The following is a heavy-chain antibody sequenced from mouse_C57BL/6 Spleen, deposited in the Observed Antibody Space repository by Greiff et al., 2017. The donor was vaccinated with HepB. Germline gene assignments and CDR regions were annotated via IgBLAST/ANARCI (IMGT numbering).Heavy chain of an antibody. V-gene: IGHV1-55*01. D-gene: IGHD2-5*01. CDR1: GYTFTSYW. CDR2: IYPGSGST. CDR3: AREAYYSNRYYAMDY. Sequence: QVQLQQPGAELVKPGASVKMSCKASGYTFTSYWITWVKQRPGQGLEWIGDIYPGSGSTNYNEKFKSKATLTVDTSSSTAYMQLSSLTSEDSAVYYCAREAYYSNRYYAMDYWGQGTSVTVSS. J-gene: IGHJ4*01.